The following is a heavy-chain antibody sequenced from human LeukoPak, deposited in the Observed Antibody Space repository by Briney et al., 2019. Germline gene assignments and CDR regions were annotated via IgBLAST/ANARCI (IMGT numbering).Heavy chain of an antibody. CDR1: GGSISSSIYF. V-gene: IGHV4-39*07. Sequence: PSETLSLTCTVSGGSISSSIYFWGWIRQLPGKGLEWIGSIHYSGSTNYNPSLKSRVTISVDTSKNQFSLKLSSVTAADTAVYYCAREDGYCGGGSCSTWGQGTLVTVSS. CDR3: AREDGYCGGGSCST. D-gene: IGHD2-15*01. CDR2: IHYSGST. J-gene: IGHJ5*02.